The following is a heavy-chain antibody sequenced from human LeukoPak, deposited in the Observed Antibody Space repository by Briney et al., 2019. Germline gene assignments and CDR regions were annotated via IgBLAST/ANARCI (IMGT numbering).Heavy chain of an antibody. CDR1: GYTFTGYY. CDR2: INPNSGGT. J-gene: IGHJ4*02. D-gene: IGHD6-6*01. Sequence: ASVKVSCKASGYTFTGYYMHWVRQAPGQGLEWMGWINPNSGGTNYAQKFQGRVTVTRDTSISTAYMELSTLRSDDTAVYYCARGGEYSRSSSTYWGQGTLVTVSS. V-gene: IGHV1-2*02. CDR3: ARGGEYSRSSSTY.